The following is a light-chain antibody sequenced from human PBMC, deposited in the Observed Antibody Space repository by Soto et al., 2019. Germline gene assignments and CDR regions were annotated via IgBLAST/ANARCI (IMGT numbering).Light chain of an antibody. CDR1: QTVRNW. V-gene: IGKV1-5*01. J-gene: IGKJ1*01. CDR3: QQYNTYST. Sequence: DIQMTQSPSTLSASVGDRVTITCRASQTVRNWLAWYQQKPGKVPKLLISDASSLKSGVPPRFSGSGSGTEFNLTISCLQPDDFATYYCQQYNTYSTFGQGTKVEI. CDR2: DAS.